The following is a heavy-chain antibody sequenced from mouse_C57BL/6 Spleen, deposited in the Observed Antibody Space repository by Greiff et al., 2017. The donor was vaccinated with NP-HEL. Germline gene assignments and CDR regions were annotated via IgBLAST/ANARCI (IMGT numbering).Heavy chain of an antibody. D-gene: IGHD1-1*01. CDR2: IYPGNSDT. CDR3: TRRRALLPYAMDY. J-gene: IGHJ4*01. Sequence: VQLQQSGTVLARPGASVKMSCKTSGYTFTSYWMHWVKQRPGQGLEWIGAIYPGNSDTSYNQKFKGKVKLTAVTSASTAYMELSSLTDDDSAVYYCTRRRALLPYAMDYWGQGTSVTVSS. CDR1: GYTFTSYW. V-gene: IGHV1-5*01.